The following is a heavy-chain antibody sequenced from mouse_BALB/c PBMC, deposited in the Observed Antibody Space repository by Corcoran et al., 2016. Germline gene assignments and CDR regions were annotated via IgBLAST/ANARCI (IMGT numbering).Heavy chain of an antibody. D-gene: IGHD3-1*01. CDR2: INPYNGGT. J-gene: IGHJ4*01. CDR1: GYSFTGYT. CDR3: AGSATPHSSGQDYYAMDY. V-gene: IGHV1-18*01. Sequence: EVQLQQSGPELVKPGASMKISCKASGYSFTGYTMNWVKQSHGKNLEWIGLINPYNGGTSYNQKFKGKATLTVDKSSSTAYMELLSLTSEDSAVYYCAGSATPHSSGQDYYAMDYWGQGTSVTVSS.